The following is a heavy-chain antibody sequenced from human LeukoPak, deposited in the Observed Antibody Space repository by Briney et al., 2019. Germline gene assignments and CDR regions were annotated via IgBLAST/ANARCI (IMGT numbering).Heavy chain of an antibody. Sequence: SETLSLTCTVSGGSISNYYWTWIRQPPGKGLEWIGYIYYSGSTNYNPSLKSRVTISVDTSKNQFSLKLSSVTAADTAVYYCAREPEYDFWSGYPNWFDPWGQGTLVTVSS. CDR3: AREPEYDFWSGYPNWFDP. CDR2: IYYSGST. J-gene: IGHJ5*02. V-gene: IGHV4-59*12. CDR1: GGSISNYY. D-gene: IGHD3-3*01.